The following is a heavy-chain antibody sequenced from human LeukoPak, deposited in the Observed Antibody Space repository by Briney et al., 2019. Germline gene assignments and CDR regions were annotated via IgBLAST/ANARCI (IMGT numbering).Heavy chain of an antibody. J-gene: IGHJ4*02. V-gene: IGHV3-53*01. CDR1: GFTVSSNY. Sequence: AGGSLRLSCAASGFTVSSNYMSWVRQAPGKGLEWVSVIYSGGSTYYADSVKGRFTISRDNAKNSLYLQMNSLRAEDTAVYYCARGTAAAGPGVDYWGQGTLVTVSS. CDR3: ARGTAAAGPGVDY. D-gene: IGHD6-13*01. CDR2: IYSGGST.